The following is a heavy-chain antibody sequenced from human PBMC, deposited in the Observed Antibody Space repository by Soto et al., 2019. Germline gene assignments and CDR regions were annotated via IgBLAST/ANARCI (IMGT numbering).Heavy chain of an antibody. Sequence: QVQLVQSGAEVKKPGASVKVSCKTSGYTFTNFGLSWVRQAPGQGLEWMGWIRAYNGNTNYAQNFQGRVPMTTDTSTSTAYMELRSLRSDDTAVDYCGRGGTPIDYWGQGTLVTVSS. V-gene: IGHV1-18*01. CDR3: GRGGTPIDY. J-gene: IGHJ4*02. CDR1: GYTFTNFG. D-gene: IGHD3-16*01. CDR2: IRAYNGNT.